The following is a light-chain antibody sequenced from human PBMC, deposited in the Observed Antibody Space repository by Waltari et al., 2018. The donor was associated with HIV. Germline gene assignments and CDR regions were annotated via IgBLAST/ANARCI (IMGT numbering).Light chain of an antibody. CDR3: CSYAGSYTWM. CDR2: DVS. Sequence: QSALTQPRSVYGSPGQSVTISCTGTSSDVGYDNFVSWYQQHPGKAPKLMIYDVSTRPSGVPDRFSGSKSGNTASLTISGLQAEDEADYYCCSYAGSYTWMFGGGTKLTVL. J-gene: IGLJ3*02. V-gene: IGLV2-11*01. CDR1: SSDVGYDNF.